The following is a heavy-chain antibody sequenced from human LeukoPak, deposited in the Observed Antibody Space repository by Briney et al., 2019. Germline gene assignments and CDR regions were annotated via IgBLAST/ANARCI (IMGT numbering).Heavy chain of an antibody. J-gene: IGHJ4*02. CDR2: INPNSGGT. CDR1: GYTFIGYY. Sequence: ASVKVSCKASGYTFIGYYMHWVRQAPGQGLEWMGWINPNSGGTNYAQKFQGRVTITADKSTSTAYMELSSLRSEDTAVYYCARIHSWLFHGYDYWGQGTLVTVSS. D-gene: IGHD3-9*01. CDR3: ARIHSWLFHGYDY. V-gene: IGHV1-2*02.